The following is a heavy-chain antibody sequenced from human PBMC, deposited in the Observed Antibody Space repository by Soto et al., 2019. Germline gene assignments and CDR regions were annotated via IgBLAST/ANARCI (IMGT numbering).Heavy chain of an antibody. CDR3: ARAPGDYYGSGTLYYYYYGMDV. Sequence: PGGSLRLCCSASGFTCSDYYRGWIRQAPGKGLEWVSYISSSSSYTNYADYVKGRFTMSRDNAKNSLYLQMNSLRAEDTAVYYCARAPGDYYGSGTLYYYYYGMDVWGQGTTVTVSS. CDR2: ISSSSSYT. D-gene: IGHD3-10*01. J-gene: IGHJ6*02. V-gene: IGHV3-11*06. CDR1: GFTCSDYY.